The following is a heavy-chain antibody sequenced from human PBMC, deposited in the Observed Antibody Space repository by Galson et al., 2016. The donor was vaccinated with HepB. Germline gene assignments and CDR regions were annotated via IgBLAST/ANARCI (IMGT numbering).Heavy chain of an antibody. D-gene: IGHD5-12*01. CDR2: IRSETNTYAT. CDR1: GFTFSGSA. J-gene: IGHJ4*02. CDR3: MAYRDDYLRGGD. Sequence: SLRLSCAVSGFTFSGSAIHWVRQASVKGLEWVGRIRSETNTYATAYGESVKGRFTTSRDDLRNTAYLQMNSLKTEDTAVYYCMAYRDDYLRGGDWGQGTLVTVSS. V-gene: IGHV3-73*01.